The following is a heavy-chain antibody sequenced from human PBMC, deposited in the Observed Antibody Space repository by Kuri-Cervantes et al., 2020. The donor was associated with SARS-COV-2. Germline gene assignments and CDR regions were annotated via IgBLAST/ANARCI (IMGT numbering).Heavy chain of an antibody. D-gene: IGHD3-3*01. CDR1: GFTFSSYA. CDR3: AKSPFGFLEWFSGGMDV. V-gene: IGHV3-23*01. J-gene: IGHJ6*02. Sequence: GESLKISCAASGFTFSSYAMSWVRRAPGKGLEWVSAISGSGGSTYYADSVKGRFTISRDNSKNTLYLQMNSLRAEDTAVYYCAKSPFGFLEWFSGGMDVWGQGTTVTVPS. CDR2: ISGSGGST.